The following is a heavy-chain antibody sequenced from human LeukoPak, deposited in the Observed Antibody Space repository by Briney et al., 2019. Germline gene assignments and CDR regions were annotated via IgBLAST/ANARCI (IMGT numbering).Heavy chain of an antibody. Sequence: PSETLSLTCAVYGGSFSGYYWSWIRQPPGKGLEWIGEINHSGSTNYNPSLKSRVTISVDTSKNQFSLKLSSVTAADMAVYYCARRGYYYPGDAFDIWGQGTMVTVSS. V-gene: IGHV4-34*01. CDR1: GGSFSGYY. J-gene: IGHJ3*02. D-gene: IGHD3-22*01. CDR2: INHSGST. CDR3: ARRGYYYPGDAFDI.